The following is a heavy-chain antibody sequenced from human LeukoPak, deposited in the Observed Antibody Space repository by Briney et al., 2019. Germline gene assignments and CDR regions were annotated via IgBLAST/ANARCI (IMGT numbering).Heavy chain of an antibody. D-gene: IGHD1-14*01. CDR3: AKLTQTPNYGMDV. CDR1: GFTFASYW. Sequence: GGSLRLSCAASGFTFASYWMSWVRQAPGKGLEWVANINQDGSEKFYVDSVKGRFTISRDNVKNSLYLQMNSLRAEDTAVYYCAKLTQTPNYGMDVWGQGATVTVSS. V-gene: IGHV3-7*01. J-gene: IGHJ6*02. CDR2: INQDGSEK.